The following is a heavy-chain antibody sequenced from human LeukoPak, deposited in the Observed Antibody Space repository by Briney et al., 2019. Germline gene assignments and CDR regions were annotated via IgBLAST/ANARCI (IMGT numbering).Heavy chain of an antibody. Sequence: PGGSLRLSCAASGFTFSSYGMHWDRQAPGKGLEWVAVISYDGSNKYYADSVKGRFTISRDNSKNTLYLQMNSLRAEDTAVYYCAKDVSPLRYFDWLPSDWGQGTLVTVSS. D-gene: IGHD3-9*01. CDR3: AKDVSPLRYFDWLPSD. CDR1: GFTFSSYG. CDR2: ISYDGSNK. J-gene: IGHJ4*02. V-gene: IGHV3-30*18.